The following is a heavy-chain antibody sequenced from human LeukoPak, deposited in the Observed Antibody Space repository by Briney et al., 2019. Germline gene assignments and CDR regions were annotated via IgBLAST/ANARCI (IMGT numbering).Heavy chain of an antibody. CDR3: PRVTSEASFDY. CDR1: GFTFTKYW. CDR2: IKQDGSDK. V-gene: IGHV3-7*01. J-gene: IGHJ4*02. Sequence: GGSLRLSCAASGFTFTKYWMTWVRQAPGKGLEWVGNIKQDGSDKNYMDSVKGRFTISRDNSKNTLYLQMNSLRADDTAVYYCPRVTSEASFDYWGQGTLVIVSS.